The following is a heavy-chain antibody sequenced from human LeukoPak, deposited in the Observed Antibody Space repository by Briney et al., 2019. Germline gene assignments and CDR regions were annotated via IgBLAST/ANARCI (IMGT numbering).Heavy chain of an antibody. CDR2: IYCTGSS. CDR3: ARHDRYYYGMDV. J-gene: IGHJ6*02. V-gene: IGHV4-59*08. CDR1: GGSISTYY. Sequence: SETLSLTCTVSGGSISTYYWSWIRQPPGKGLEWIGYIYCTGSSSYNPSLKSRVTISVDTSKNQLSLNLSLVTAADTAVYYCARHDRYYYGMDVWGQGTTVTVS.